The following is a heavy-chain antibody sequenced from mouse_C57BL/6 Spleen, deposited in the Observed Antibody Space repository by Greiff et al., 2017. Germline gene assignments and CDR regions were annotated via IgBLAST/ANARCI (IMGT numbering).Heavy chain of an antibody. D-gene: IGHD4-1*01. CDR2: INPGSGGT. Sequence: SGAELVRPGTSVKVSCTASGYAFTNYLIEWVKQRPGQGLEWIGVINPGSGGTNYNEKFKGKATLTADKSSSTAYMQLSSLTSEDSAVYFCARRTGAYYFDYWGQGTTLTVSS. CDR3: ARRTGAYYFDY. CDR1: GYAFTNYL. J-gene: IGHJ2*01. V-gene: IGHV1-54*01.